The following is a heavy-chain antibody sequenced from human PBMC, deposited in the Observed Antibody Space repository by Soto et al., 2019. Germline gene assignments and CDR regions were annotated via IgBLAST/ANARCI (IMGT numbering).Heavy chain of an antibody. CDR3: ARPGSHGGWYGLDAFDI. CDR2: IYPGDSDT. CDR1: GYSFTSYW. D-gene: IGHD6-19*01. J-gene: IGHJ3*02. V-gene: IGHV5-51*01. Sequence: GDSLKISCKGSGYSFTSYWIGWVRQMPGKGLEWMGIIYPGDSDTRYSPSFQGQVTISADKSISTAYLQWSSLKASDTAMYYCARPGSHGGWYGLDAFDIWGQGTMVTVSS.